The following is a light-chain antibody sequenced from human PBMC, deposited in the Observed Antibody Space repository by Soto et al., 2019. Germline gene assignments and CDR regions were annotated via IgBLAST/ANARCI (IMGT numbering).Light chain of an antibody. V-gene: IGKV1-27*01. CDR1: QDISVY. J-gene: IGKJ5*01. CDR2: SAS. CDR3: QKFNTAPLT. Sequence: DIPMTQSPSSLSASVGDRVTITCRASQDISVYLAWYQQKPGKVPKLLIYSASTLQSGVPSRFSGSGSGTDFTLPISSLQPEDVATYYCQKFNTAPLTFGQVKRLEI.